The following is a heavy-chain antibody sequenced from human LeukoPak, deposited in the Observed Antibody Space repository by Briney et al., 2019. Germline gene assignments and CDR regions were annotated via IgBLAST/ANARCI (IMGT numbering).Heavy chain of an antibody. V-gene: IGHV3-30*02. J-gene: IGHJ5*02. CDR2: IRYDGSLI. D-gene: IGHD4/OR15-4a*01. CDR3: TRGDDYGSNTRLPKFNWFDP. CDR1: GFSFRTDG. Sequence: PGGSLRRSCVASGFSFRTDGMHWVRQAPGKGLEWVAHIRYDGSLIYYSESAKGRFTISRDNSKSTLYLQMNSLRIDDTAVYYCTRGDDYGSNTRLPKFNWFDPWGQGSLVTVSS.